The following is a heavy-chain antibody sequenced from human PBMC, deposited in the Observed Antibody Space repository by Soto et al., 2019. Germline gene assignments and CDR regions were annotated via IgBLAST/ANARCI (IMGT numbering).Heavy chain of an antibody. CDR2: IYHSGST. J-gene: IGHJ4*02. V-gene: IGHV4-4*02. Sequence: SETLSLTCAVSGGSISSSNWWSWVRQPPGKGLEWIGEIYHSGSTNYNPSLKSRVTISVGKSKNQFSLKVSSLTAADTTVYYCARATGMAPFDYWGQGTLVTVSS. D-gene: IGHD5-18*01. CDR1: GGSISSSNW. CDR3: ARATGMAPFDY.